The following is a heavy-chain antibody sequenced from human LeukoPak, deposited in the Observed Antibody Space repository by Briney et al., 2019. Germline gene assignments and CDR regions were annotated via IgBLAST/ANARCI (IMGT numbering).Heavy chain of an antibody. D-gene: IGHD3-10*01. CDR2: IKQDGSEK. CDR1: GFTFSSYW. Sequence: SGGSLRLSCAASGFTFSSYWMSWVRQAPGKGLEWVANIKQDGSEKYYVDSVKGRFTISRDNAKNSLYLQMNSLRAEDTAVYYCARRRSGIGYYYYMDVWGKGTTVTISS. V-gene: IGHV3-7*01. CDR3: ARRRSGIGYYYYMDV. J-gene: IGHJ6*03.